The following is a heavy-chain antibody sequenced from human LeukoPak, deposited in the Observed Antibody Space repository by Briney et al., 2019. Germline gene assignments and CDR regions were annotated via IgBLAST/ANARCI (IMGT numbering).Heavy chain of an antibody. CDR1: GFTFSSYG. CDR3: AKDVAHCSGGSCYNYFDY. J-gene: IGHJ4*02. V-gene: IGHV3-30*18. Sequence: PGGSLRLSCAASGFTFSSYGMPWVRQAPGKGLEWVAVISYDGSNKYYADSVKGRFTISRDNSKNTLYLQMNSLRAEDTAVYYCAKDVAHCSGGSCYNYFDYWGQGTLVTVSS. CDR2: ISYDGSNK. D-gene: IGHD2-15*01.